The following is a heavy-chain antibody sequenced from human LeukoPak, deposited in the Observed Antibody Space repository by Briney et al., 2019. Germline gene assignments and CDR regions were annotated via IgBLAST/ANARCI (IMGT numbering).Heavy chain of an antibody. J-gene: IGHJ4*02. CDR3: ARDAETGDLDY. V-gene: IGHV3-74*01. CDR1: GFTFSNYW. CDR2: INSDGSNT. D-gene: IGHD7-27*01. Sequence: GGSLRLSCAASGFTFSNYWMHWVRQAPGKGLVWVSRINSDGSNTSYADSVKGRFTISRDNAKNTPYLQMNSLRAEDTAVYYCARDAETGDLDYWGQGTLVTVSS.